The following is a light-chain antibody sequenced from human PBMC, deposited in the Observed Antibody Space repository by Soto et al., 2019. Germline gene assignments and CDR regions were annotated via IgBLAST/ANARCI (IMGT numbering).Light chain of an antibody. CDR1: QSVSYSSNNKNY. V-gene: IGKV4-1*01. CDR2: WAS. CDR3: QQYYSTPPT. Sequence: DIVMTQSPDSLPVSLGERATINCKSSQSVSYSSNNKNYLAWYQQKPGQPPKLLIYWASARESGVPDRFSGSGSGTDFTLTISSLQAEDVAVYYCQQYYSTPPTFGQGTRLEIK. J-gene: IGKJ5*01.